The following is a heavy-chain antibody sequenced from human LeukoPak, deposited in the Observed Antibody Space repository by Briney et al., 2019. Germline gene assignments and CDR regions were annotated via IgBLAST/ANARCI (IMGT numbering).Heavy chain of an antibody. CDR2: IYSGGST. D-gene: IGHD1-26*01. CDR3: ARGARSYTYYFDY. J-gene: IGHJ4*02. CDR1: GFTFSNAY. Sequence: GGSLRLSCAASGFTFSNAYMSWVRQAPGKGLEWVSVIYSGGSTYYADSVKGRFTISRDNSKNTLYLQMNSLRAEDTAVYYCARGARSYTYYFDYWGQGTLVTVSS. V-gene: IGHV3-53*01.